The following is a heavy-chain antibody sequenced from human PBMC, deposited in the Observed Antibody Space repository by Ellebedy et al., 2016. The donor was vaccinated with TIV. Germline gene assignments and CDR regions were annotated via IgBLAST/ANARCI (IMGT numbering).Heavy chain of an antibody. J-gene: IGHJ1*01. V-gene: IGHV3-7*01. D-gene: IGHD6-19*01. Sequence: GGSLRLXXAASGFTFSSYWMSWVRQAPGKGLEWVANIKQDGSEKYYVDSVKGRFTISRDNAKNSLYLQMNSLRAEDTAVYYCAIEGLIAVAGTAYFQHWGQGTLVTVSS. CDR2: IKQDGSEK. CDR1: GFTFSSYW. CDR3: AIEGLIAVAGTAYFQH.